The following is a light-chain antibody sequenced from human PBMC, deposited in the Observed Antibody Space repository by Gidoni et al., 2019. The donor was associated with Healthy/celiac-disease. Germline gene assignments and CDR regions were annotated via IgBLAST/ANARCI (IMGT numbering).Light chain of an antibody. CDR1: QSVLYSSNNKNY. CDR3: QQYYSTPLT. CDR2: WAS. J-gene: IGKJ1*01. Sequence: DIGMTQSPDSLAVSLGERATINCKSSQSVLYSSNNKNYLAWYQQKPGQPPKLLIYWASTRESGVPDRFSGSGSGTDFTLTISSLQAEDVAVYYCQQYYSTPLTFGQGTKVKIK. V-gene: IGKV4-1*01.